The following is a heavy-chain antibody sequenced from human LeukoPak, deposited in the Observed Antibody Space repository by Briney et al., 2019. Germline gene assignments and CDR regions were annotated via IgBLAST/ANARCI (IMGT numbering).Heavy chain of an antibody. V-gene: IGHV3-30*02. CDR1: GFTFSSYG. J-gene: IGHJ6*03. D-gene: IGHD5-24*01. CDR3: AKDGSGVEGPRYYYYYYLDV. CDR2: IRYDGSNK. Sequence: GGSLILCCAASGFTFSSYGMHWVRQAPGKGLEWVAFIRYDGSNKYYADSVKGRFTISRDNSKNTLYLQMNSLRAEDTAVYYCAKDGSGVEGPRYYYYYYLDVWGKGTTVTVSS.